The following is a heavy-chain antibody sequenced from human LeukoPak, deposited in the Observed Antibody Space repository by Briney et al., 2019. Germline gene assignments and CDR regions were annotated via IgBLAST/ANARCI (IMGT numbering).Heavy chain of an antibody. CDR1: GFTVSSNY. V-gene: IGHV3-53*01. D-gene: IGHD6-13*01. J-gene: IGHJ3*02. CDR3: AREAGAFDI. Sequence: PGGSMRPSGAASGFTVSSNYMSWFRQPPGKGLEWVSVIYSGGSTYYADSVKGRFTISRDNSKNTLYLQMNSLRAEDTAVYYCAREAGAFDIWGQGTMVTVSS. CDR2: IYSGGST.